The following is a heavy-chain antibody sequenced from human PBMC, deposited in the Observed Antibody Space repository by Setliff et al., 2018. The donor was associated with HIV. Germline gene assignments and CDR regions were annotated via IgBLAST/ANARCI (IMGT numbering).Heavy chain of an antibody. D-gene: IGHD3-9*01. V-gene: IGHV3-23*01. CDR3: AKDKYYDILTGYFTD. Sequence: GGSLRLSCAASRFTFSNYAMTWVRQAPGKGLEWVSVISARGTTTEYADSVKGRLTISRDNSKNTLYLQMNSLRTDDTAIYYCAKDKYYDILTGYFTDWGQGTLVTVSS. CDR2: ISARGTTT. J-gene: IGHJ4*02. CDR1: RFTFSNYA.